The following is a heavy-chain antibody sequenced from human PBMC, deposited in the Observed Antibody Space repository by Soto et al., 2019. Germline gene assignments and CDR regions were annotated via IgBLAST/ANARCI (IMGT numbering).Heavy chain of an antibody. CDR2: LYQSGTI. D-gene: IGHD2-2*01. CDR1: GHSISSGFY. J-gene: IGHJ4*02. Sequence: QVQLQESGPGLVKPSETLALTCAVSGHSISSGFYWGWVRQSPGKGLEWIGSLYQSGTINYNPSLKSRVAISIDSSKNQIALRLSSVTAADTAVYFCAGCSSTSCYPPWGLRHFDDWGQGTLVTVSS. CDR3: AGCSSTSCYPPWGLRHFDD. V-gene: IGHV4-38-2*01.